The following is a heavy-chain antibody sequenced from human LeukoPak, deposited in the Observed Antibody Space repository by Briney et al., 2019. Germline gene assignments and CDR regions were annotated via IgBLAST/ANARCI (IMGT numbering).Heavy chain of an antibody. Sequence: PSQTLFLTCTVSGGSISSGDYYWRWIRQPPGKGLEWIGYIYYSGSTYYNPSLKSRITISVDPSKNQFSLKLSSVTAADTAVYYCARAVGHDYVWGSYRVYFDYWGQGTLVTVSS. V-gene: IGHV4-30-4*01. CDR3: ARAVGHDYVWGSYRVYFDY. CDR2: IYYSGST. D-gene: IGHD3-16*02. J-gene: IGHJ4*02. CDR1: GGSISSGDYY.